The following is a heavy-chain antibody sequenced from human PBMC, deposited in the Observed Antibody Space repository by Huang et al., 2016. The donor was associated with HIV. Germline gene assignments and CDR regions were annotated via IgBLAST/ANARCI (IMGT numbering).Heavy chain of an antibody. CDR2: FAPEHGET. J-gene: IGHJ3*02. V-gene: IGHV1-24*01. CDR1: GYTLTELS. CDR3: AAGYDTYYDI. D-gene: IGHD2-21*01. Sequence: QVQLVQSGAEVKKPGASVKVSCKVSGYTLTELSIHWVRQAPGKGLAGMGGFAPEHGETIYAQNFQGRVTMTENTSTDTAYMELHSLRPEDTAVYYCAAGYDTYYDIWGQGTMVIASS.